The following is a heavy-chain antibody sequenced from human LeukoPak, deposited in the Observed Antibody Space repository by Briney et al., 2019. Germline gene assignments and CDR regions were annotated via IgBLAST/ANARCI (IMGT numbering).Heavy chain of an antibody. CDR1: GASISSSY. Sequence: SETLSLTCAVSGASISSSYWSWIRQPPGEGLEYIGYIHHSDGTNYNPSLKSRVTMALDTSKNQFSLKLSSVTAADTAIYYCTKALRGYNGYGDWGQGILVTVSS. CDR3: TKALRGYNGYGD. D-gene: IGHD5-12*01. J-gene: IGHJ4*02. CDR2: IHHSDGT. V-gene: IGHV4-59*01.